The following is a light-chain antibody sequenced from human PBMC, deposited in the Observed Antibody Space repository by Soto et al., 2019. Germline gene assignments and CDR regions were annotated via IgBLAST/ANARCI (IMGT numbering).Light chain of an antibody. Sequence: ALAQPASVSGSPRQSITISCTGASSDVGRYTYVSWYQQHPGKAPKLMIYEVNNRPSGVSNRFSGSKSGNTASLTISGLQAEDEADYYCSSYTSSSTLYVLGAGTKVTVL. CDR1: SSDVGRYTY. J-gene: IGLJ1*01. V-gene: IGLV2-14*01. CDR3: SSYTSSSTLYV. CDR2: EVN.